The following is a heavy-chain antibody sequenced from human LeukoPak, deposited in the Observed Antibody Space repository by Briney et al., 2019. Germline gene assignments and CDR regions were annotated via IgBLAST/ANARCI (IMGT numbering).Heavy chain of an antibody. V-gene: IGHV3-33*01. D-gene: IGHD5-12*01. CDR3: AREMGSHIVATTYGWFDP. CDR1: GFTFSSYG. CDR2: IWYDGSNK. J-gene: IGHJ5*02. Sequence: GGSLRLSCAASGFTFSSYGMHWVRQAPGKGLEWVAVIWYDGSNKYYADSVKGRFTISRDNSKNTLYLQMNSLRAEDTAVYYCAREMGSHIVATTYGWFDPWGQGTLVTVSS.